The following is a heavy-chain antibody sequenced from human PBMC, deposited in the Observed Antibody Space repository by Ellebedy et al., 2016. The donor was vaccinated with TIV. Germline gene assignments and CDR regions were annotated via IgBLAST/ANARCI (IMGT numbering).Heavy chain of an antibody. CDR3: ARVAQPGEGDYYGMDV. J-gene: IGHJ6*02. CDR1: GYTFTGYY. D-gene: IGHD7-27*01. CDR2: INPNSGGT. Sequence: AASVKVSCKASGYTFTGYYMHWARQAPGQGLEWMGWINPNSGGTNYAQKFQGWVTMTRDTSISTAYMELSRLRSDDTAVYYCARVAQPGEGDYYGMDVWGQGTTVTVSS. V-gene: IGHV1-2*04.